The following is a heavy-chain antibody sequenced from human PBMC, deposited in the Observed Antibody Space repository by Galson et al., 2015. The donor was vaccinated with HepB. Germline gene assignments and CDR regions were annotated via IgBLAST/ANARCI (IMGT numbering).Heavy chain of an antibody. CDR3: ARSRLTYYYGSGSSVWFDP. J-gene: IGHJ5*02. V-gene: IGHV4-4*02. CDR2: IYHSGST. CDR1: GGSIRSSNW. D-gene: IGHD3-10*01. Sequence: LSLTCAVSGGSIRSSNWWSWVRQPPGKGLAWIGEIYHSGSTNYNPSLKSRVTISVDKSKNQFSLKLSSVTAADTAVYYCARSRLTYYYGSGSSVWFDPWGQGTLVTVSS.